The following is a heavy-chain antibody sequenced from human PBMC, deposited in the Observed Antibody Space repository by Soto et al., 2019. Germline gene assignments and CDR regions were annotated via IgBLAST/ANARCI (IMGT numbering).Heavy chain of an antibody. J-gene: IGHJ4*02. CDR1: GFTFSSYS. V-gene: IGHV3-21*04. CDR3: ASRNYYDTSGYYYWYYFDF. Sequence: PGGSLRLSCAASGFTFSSYSMNWVRQAPGKGLEWVSCISSSSDSIYYADSVKGRFTISRDNSKNTVYLQMNSLGAEDTAVYYCASRNYYDTSGYYYWYYFDFWGQGALVTVSS. D-gene: IGHD3-22*01. CDR2: ISSSSDSI.